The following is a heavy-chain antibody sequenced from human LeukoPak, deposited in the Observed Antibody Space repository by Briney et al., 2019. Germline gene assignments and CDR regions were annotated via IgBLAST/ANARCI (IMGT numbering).Heavy chain of an antibody. CDR1: GGSISSSSYY. V-gene: IGHV4-39*01. CDR2: IYYSGST. Sequence: SETLSLTCTVSGGSISSSSYYWGWVRQPAGRGREWIGSIYYSGSTYDNTSLKSRVTISVETEKNQFSLKLSSVTAADTAVYYCARQFGFRDFWSGYRNWFDPWGQGTLVTVSS. CDR3: ARQFGFRDFWSGYRNWFDP. D-gene: IGHD3-3*01. J-gene: IGHJ5*02.